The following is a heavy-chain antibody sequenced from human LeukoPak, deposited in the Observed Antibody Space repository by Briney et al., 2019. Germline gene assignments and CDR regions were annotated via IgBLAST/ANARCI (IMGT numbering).Heavy chain of an antibody. V-gene: IGHV3-48*04. CDR1: GFTFSSYA. D-gene: IGHD6-19*01. J-gene: IGHJ4*02. CDR2: IRSTSSTI. Sequence: GGSLRLSCAASGFTFSSYAMNWVRQAPGKGLEWISYIRSTSSTIYHADSVKGRFTISRDNAKNSLYLQMNSLRADDTAVYYCARQDSGWHVYWGQGTLVIVSS. CDR3: ARQDSGWHVY.